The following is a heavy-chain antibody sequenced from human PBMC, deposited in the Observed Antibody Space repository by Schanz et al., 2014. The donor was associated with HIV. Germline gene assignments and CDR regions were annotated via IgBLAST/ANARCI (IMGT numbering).Heavy chain of an antibody. CDR1: GYDFGYLD. J-gene: IGHJ4*02. Sequence: QVSLVQSGAEVKKPGASVRVSCEASGYDFGYLDINWVRQAPGQGLEWMGGIIPMLGTANYAQKFQGRVSINADEFTNTADMDLSSLRSDDTAIYYCARSRYGDYPYYFDYWGQGTRVIVSS. D-gene: IGHD4-17*01. CDR2: IIPMLGTA. V-gene: IGHV1-69*01. CDR3: ARSRYGDYPYYFDY.